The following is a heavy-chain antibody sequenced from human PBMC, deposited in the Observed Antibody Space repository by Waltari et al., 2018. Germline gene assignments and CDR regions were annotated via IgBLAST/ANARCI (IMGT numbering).Heavy chain of an antibody. CDR3: ARVAWGLGQDN. V-gene: IGHV3-7*03. J-gene: IGHJ4*02. D-gene: IGHD3-16*01. CDR2: MKQDGSAK. Sequence: EVQLVESGGGLVQPGGSLRLSCVASGFTFSDFWMTWVRQAPEKGLECVATMKQDGSAKLYVESVRGRCTVSRDNAKKSLFLQMNSLRAEDTAVYYCARVAWGLGQDNWGQGTLVTVSS. CDR1: GFTFSDFW.